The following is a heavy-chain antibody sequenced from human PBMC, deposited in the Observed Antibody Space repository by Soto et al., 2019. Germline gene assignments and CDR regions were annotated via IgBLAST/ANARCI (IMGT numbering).Heavy chain of an antibody. J-gene: IGHJ5*02. D-gene: IGHD3-22*01. CDR3: AHTNDSSGFLTS. CDR2: IHWNDDK. Sequence: SGPTLVNPTQTLTLTCSFSGFSLSAYGVRVIWFRQPPGETLEWLALIHWNDDKRYSPYLKSRLTITKDTSKNQVVLTLTNLDPLDTGPYFCAHTNDSSGFLTSWGQGILVTVSS. CDR1: GFSLSAYGVR. V-gene: IGHV2-5*01.